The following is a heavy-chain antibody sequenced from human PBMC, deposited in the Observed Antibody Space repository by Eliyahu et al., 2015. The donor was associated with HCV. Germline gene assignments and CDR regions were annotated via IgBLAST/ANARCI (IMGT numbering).Heavy chain of an antibody. D-gene: IGHD3-10*01. CDR1: GFTVXXNY. V-gene: IGHV3-53*01. CDR2: IYSGGST. J-gene: IGHJ4*02. Sequence: EVQLVXSGXGLIQPGGSLXXSGXAXGFTVXXNYMSWVRQAPGKGLEWVSVIYSGGSTYYADSVKGRFTISRDNSKNTLYLQMNSLRAEDTAVYYCARYRAQWGQGTLVTVST. CDR3: ARYRAQ.